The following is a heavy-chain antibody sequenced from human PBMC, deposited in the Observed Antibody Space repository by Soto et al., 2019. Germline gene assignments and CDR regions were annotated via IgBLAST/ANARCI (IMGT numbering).Heavy chain of an antibody. J-gene: IGHJ4*02. D-gene: IGHD3-3*01. CDR2: MNPNSGNT. CDR3: ARGRITIFGVVINNDY. V-gene: IGHV1-8*01. CDR1: GYTFTSYD. Sequence: ASVKVSCKASGYTFTSYDINWVRQATGQGLEWMGWMNPNSGNTGYAQKFQARVTMNRNTSISTAYMELSSLGSEDTAVYYCARGRITIFGVVINNDYWGQGTLVTVSS.